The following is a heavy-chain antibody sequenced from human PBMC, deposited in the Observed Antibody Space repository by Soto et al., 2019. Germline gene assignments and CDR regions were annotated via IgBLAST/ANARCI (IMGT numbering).Heavy chain of an antibody. D-gene: IGHD4-4*01. CDR2: ISSNGGST. Sequence: GGSLRLSCSASGFTFNSYAMHWVRQAPGKGLEYVSAISSNGGSTYYADSVKGRFTISRDNSKNTLYLQMSSLRAEDTAVYYCVKDGNDYSNYGFDYWGQGTLVTVSS. CDR3: VKDGNDYSNYGFDY. CDR1: GFTFNSYA. J-gene: IGHJ4*02. V-gene: IGHV3-64D*06.